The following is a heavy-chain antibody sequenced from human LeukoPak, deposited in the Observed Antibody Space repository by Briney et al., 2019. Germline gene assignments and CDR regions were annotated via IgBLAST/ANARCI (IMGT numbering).Heavy chain of an antibody. D-gene: IGHD3-10*01. V-gene: IGHV3-53*01. Sequence: GGSLRLSCAASGLIVRSTYMSWVRQAPGKGLEWVSVIYSDGTTYYADSVKGRFTISRDTSKDTVFLQMNSLRVEDAAVYYCVSLWFGQLSVNNNYKMDAWGTGTTVTISS. CDR2: IYSDGTT. J-gene: IGHJ6*03. CDR3: VSLWFGQLSVNNNYKMDA. CDR1: GLIVRSTY.